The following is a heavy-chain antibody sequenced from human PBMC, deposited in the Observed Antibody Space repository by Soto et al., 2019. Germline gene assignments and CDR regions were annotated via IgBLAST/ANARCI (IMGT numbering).Heavy chain of an antibody. J-gene: IGHJ4*02. Sequence: EVQLLESGGGLVQPGGSLRLSCAASGFTFRSYVMSWVRQAPGKGLEWVSAFSGTTSSTYYADSVKGRFTISRDNSKNTLYLQLNSLKAEDTALYYCAKGQKWELPLDYWGQGALVTVSS. D-gene: IGHD1-26*01. CDR3: AKGQKWELPLDY. CDR2: FSGTTSST. V-gene: IGHV3-23*01. CDR1: GFTFRSYV.